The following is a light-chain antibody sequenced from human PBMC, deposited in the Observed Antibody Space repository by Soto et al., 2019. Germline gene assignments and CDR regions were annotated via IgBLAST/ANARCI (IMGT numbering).Light chain of an antibody. J-gene: IGLJ3*02. V-gene: IGLV1-40*01. Sequence: QSVLTQPPSVSGAPGQKVTISCTRSSSNIGAAYDVHWYQHLPGTAPKLLIYGNNNRPSGVPDRFSGSKSGTSASLAITGLQAKDEADYYCQSYDSSLSGWVFGGGTKVTVL. CDR3: QSYDSSLSGWV. CDR2: GNN. CDR1: SSNIGAAYD.